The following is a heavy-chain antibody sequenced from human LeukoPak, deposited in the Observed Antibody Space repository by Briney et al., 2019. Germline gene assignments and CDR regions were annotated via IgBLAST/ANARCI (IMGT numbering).Heavy chain of an antibody. Sequence: GGSLRLSCAATGFTFSSYAMYWVRQAPGKGLEWVSVVRGSGGTTYYADSVKGRFTISRDNSKNTLYLQMNSLRAEDTAVYYCARDARDGYGGNPFDYWGQGTLVTVSS. D-gene: IGHD4-23*01. CDR2: VRGSGGTT. V-gene: IGHV3-23*01. CDR3: ARDARDGYGGNPFDY. CDR1: GFTFSSYA. J-gene: IGHJ4*02.